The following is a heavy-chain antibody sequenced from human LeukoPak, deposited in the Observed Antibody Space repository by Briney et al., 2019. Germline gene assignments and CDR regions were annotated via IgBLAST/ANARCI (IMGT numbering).Heavy chain of an antibody. D-gene: IGHD3-22*01. V-gene: IGHV1-18*01. Sequence: ASVKVSCKASGYTFTSYGISWVRQAPGQGLEWMGWISAYNGNTNYAQKLQGRVTMTTDTSTSTAYMGLRSLRSDDTAVYYCARTYYYDSSGYYPVDYWGQGTLVTVSS. CDR2: ISAYNGNT. J-gene: IGHJ4*02. CDR3: ARTYYYDSSGYYPVDY. CDR1: GYTFTSYG.